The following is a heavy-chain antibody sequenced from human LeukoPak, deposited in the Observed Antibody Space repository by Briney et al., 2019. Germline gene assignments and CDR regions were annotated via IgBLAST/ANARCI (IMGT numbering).Heavy chain of an antibody. J-gene: IGHJ2*01. CDR2: ISSSSSYI. CDR1: GFTFSSYS. Sequence: GGSLRLSCAASGFTFSSYSMHWVRQAPGKGLEWVSCISSSSSYIYYADAVKGRFTISRDTAKNSLYMQMNSLRAEDTTVDYCARDLVDIVATTRVWYFDLWGRGTLVTVSS. D-gene: IGHD5-12*01. V-gene: IGHV3-21*04. CDR3: ARDLVDIVATTRVWYFDL.